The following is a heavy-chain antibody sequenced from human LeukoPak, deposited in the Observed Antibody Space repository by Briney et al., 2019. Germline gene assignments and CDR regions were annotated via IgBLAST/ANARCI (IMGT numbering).Heavy chain of an antibody. CDR1: GYTFTGYY. CDR3: SIWAPGLLWTSYCRGGSCCGDDSFDY. J-gene: IGHJ4*02. V-gene: IGHV1-2*02. CDR2: INHNSCGT. Sequence: GASVKVSCKASGYTFTGYYMHWVRQAPAQGLAWVGWINHNSCGTHYAQKFQGRVTMNRDTSISTAYMELSRLRTDDAAVYYCSIWAPGLLWTSYCRGGSCCGDDSFDYWGQGTLVTVSS. D-gene: IGHD2-15*01.